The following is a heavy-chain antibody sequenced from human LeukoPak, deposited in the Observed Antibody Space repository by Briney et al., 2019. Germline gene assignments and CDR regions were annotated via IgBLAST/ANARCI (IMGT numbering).Heavy chain of an antibody. D-gene: IGHD3-22*01. V-gene: IGHV3-48*02. Sequence: GGSLRLSCAASGFTFSSYSMNWVRQAPGKGLEWVSYISSSSSTIYYADSVKGRFTISRDNAKNSLYLQMNSLRDEDTAVYYCARDSITMIAKSEAFDIWGQGTMVTVSS. CDR2: ISSSSSTI. CDR1: GFTFSSYS. J-gene: IGHJ3*02. CDR3: ARDSITMIAKSEAFDI.